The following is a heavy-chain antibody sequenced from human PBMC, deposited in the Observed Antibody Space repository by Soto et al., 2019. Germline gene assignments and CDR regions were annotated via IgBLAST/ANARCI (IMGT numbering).Heavy chain of an antibody. Sequence: SVKVSCKASGFTFTSSAVQWVRQARGQRLEWIGWIGVGSGNTNYAQKFQERITITRGMGTSTAYTELSSLRSEDMAVNYCVADPLRGASARDYYYYGMDVWGQGTTVTVSS. J-gene: IGHJ6*02. V-gene: IGHV1-58*01. D-gene: IGHD1-26*01. CDR3: VADPLRGASARDYYYYGMDV. CDR2: IGVGSGNT. CDR1: GFTFTSSA.